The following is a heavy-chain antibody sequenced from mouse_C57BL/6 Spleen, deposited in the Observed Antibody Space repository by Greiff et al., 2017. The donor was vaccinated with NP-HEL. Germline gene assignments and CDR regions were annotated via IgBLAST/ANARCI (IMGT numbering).Heavy chain of an antibody. CDR1: GYAFSSYW. Sequence: LVESGAELVKPGASVKISCKASGYAFSSYWMNWVKQRPGKGLEWIGQIYPGDGDTNYNGKFKGKATLTADKSSSTAYMQLSSLTSEDSAVYFCAGYGRGNAMDYWGQGTSVTVSS. J-gene: IGHJ4*01. CDR2: IYPGDGDT. CDR3: AGYGRGNAMDY. V-gene: IGHV1-80*01. D-gene: IGHD1-2*01.